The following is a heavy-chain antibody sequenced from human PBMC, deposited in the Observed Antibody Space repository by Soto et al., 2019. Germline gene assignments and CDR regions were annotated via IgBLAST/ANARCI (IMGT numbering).Heavy chain of an antibody. CDR1: GGSISSYY. CDR2: IYTSGST. Sequence: PSETLSLTCTVSGGSISSYYWSWIRQPAGKGLEWIGRIYTSGSTNYNPSLKSRVTMSVDTSKNQYSLKLSSVTAADTAVYYCARDSLSSWAYHWFDPWGQGTLVTVSS. CDR3: ARDSLSSWAYHWFDP. D-gene: IGHD6-13*01. V-gene: IGHV4-4*07. J-gene: IGHJ5*02.